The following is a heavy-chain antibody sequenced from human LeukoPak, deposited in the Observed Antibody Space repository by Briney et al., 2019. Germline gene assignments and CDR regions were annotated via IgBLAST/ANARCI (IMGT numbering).Heavy chain of an antibody. V-gene: IGHV3-23*01. J-gene: IGHJ4*02. CDR1: GFTFSSYA. D-gene: IGHD6-13*01. CDR2: ISGSGGST. CDR3: AKDLRSSNYYFFDY. Sequence: GGSLRLSCAASGFTFSSYAMGWVRQAPGKGLEWVSGISGSGGSTYYADSVKGRFTISRDNSKNTLYLQMSSLRAEDTAVYYCAKDLRSSNYYFFDYWGQGTLVTVSS.